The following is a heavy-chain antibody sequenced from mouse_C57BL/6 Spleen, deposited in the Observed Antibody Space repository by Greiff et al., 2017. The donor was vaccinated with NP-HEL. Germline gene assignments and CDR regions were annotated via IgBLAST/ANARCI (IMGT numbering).Heavy chain of an antibody. Sequence: EVHLVESGPGMVKPSQSLSLTCTVTGYSITSGYDWHWIRHFPGNKLEWMGYISYSGSTNYNPSLKSRISITHDTSKNHFFLKLNSVTTEDTATYYCARGGGPWWYFDVWGTGTTVTVSS. V-gene: IGHV3-1*01. CDR2: ISYSGST. CDR1: GYSITSGYD. J-gene: IGHJ1*03. CDR3: ARGGGPWWYFDV.